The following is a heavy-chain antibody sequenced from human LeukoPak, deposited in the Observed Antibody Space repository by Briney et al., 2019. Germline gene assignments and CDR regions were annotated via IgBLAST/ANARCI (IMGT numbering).Heavy chain of an antibody. CDR3: ATRYCSGGSCPEGDAFDI. Sequence: SETLSLTCAVYGGSFSGYYWSWIRQPPGKGLEWIGEINHSGSTNYNPSLKSRVTISVDTSKNQFSLKLRSVTAADTAVYYCATRYCSGGSCPEGDAFDIWGQGTMVTVSS. V-gene: IGHV4-34*01. CDR1: GGSFSGYY. D-gene: IGHD2-15*01. J-gene: IGHJ3*02. CDR2: INHSGST.